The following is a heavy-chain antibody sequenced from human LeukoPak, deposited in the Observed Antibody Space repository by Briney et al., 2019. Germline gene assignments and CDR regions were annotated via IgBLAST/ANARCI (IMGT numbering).Heavy chain of an antibody. V-gene: IGHV1-2*02. CDR2: INPNSGGT. J-gene: IGHJ4*02. D-gene: IGHD3-10*01. CDR3: ARDYYGSGSYLGEDDY. Sequence: ASVKVSCKASGYTFTGYYMNWVRQAPGQGLEWMGWINPNSGGTNYAQKFQGRVTMTRDTSISTAYMELSRLRSDDTAVYYCARDYYGSGSYLGEDDYWGQGTLVTVSS. CDR1: GYTFTGYY.